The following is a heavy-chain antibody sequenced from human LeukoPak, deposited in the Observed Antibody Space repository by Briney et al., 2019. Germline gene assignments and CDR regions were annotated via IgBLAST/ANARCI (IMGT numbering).Heavy chain of an antibody. J-gene: IGHJ3*02. CDR2: ISSSSTI. CDR1: GFTFSSYS. V-gene: IGHV3-48*01. CDR3: ARDTSMIVVDPFAFDI. D-gene: IGHD3-22*01. Sequence: GGSLRLSCAASGFTFSSYSMNWVRQAPGKGLEWVSYISSSSTIYYADSVKGRFTISRDNAKNSLYLQMNSLRAEDTAVYYCARDTSMIVVDPFAFDIWGQGTMVTVSS.